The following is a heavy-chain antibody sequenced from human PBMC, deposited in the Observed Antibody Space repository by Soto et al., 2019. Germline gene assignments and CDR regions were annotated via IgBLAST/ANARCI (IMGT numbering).Heavy chain of an antibody. CDR2: ISGSGGST. V-gene: IGHV3-23*01. D-gene: IGHD3-10*01. CDR3: AKLLAKSGYYYYYMDV. Sequence: GGSLRLSCAASGFTFSSYAMSWVRQAPGKGLEWVSAISGSGGSTYYADSVKGRFTISRDNSKNTLYLQMNSLRAEDTAVYYCAKLLAKSGYYYYYMDVWGKGTTVTVSS. J-gene: IGHJ6*03. CDR1: GFTFSSYA.